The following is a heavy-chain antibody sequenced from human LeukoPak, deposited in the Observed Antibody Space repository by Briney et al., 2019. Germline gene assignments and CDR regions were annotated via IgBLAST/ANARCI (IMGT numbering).Heavy chain of an antibody. CDR2: ISAYNGNT. Sequence: GASVKVSCKASGYTFTSYGISWVRQAPGQGLEWMGWISAYNGNTNYAQKLQGRVTMTTDTSTSTAYMELRSLRSDDTAVYYCARDRRRSSSWYEADDFDYWGQGTLVTVSS. CDR1: GYTFTSYG. D-gene: IGHD6-13*01. J-gene: IGHJ4*02. V-gene: IGHV1-18*01. CDR3: ARDRRRSSSWYEADDFDY.